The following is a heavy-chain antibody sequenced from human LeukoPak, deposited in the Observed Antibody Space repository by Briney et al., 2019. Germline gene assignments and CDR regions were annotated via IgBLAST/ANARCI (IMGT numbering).Heavy chain of an antibody. V-gene: IGHV3-30*18. J-gene: IGHJ2*01. CDR2: ISYDGSNK. Sequence: PGRSLRLSCAAPGVTFSSHGLRSVCQAPGKGLEWVAIISYDGSNKYYADSVQGRFTISRDNSKNTLYLQMNSLRAEDTAVYYCAKNLGVRSGCFDLWGRGTLVTVSP. CDR1: GVTFSSHG. CDR3: AKNLGVRSGCFDL. D-gene: IGHD6-19*01.